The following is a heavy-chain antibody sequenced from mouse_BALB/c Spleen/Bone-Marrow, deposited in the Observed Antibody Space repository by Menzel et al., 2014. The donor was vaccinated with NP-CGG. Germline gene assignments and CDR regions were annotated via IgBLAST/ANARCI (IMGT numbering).Heavy chain of an antibody. CDR2: IYPGNSDT. J-gene: IGHJ2*01. CDR3: TRSWDRYYFDY. V-gene: IGHV1-5*01. D-gene: IGHD3-3*01. Sequence: VQLQQSGTVLARPGASVKMSCKASGYTFTSYWMHWVKQRPGQSLEWIGAIYPGNSDTSYNQKFKGKAKLTAVTSTSTAYMELSSLTNEDSAVYYCTRSWDRYYFDYWGQGTTLTVSS. CDR1: GYTFTSYW.